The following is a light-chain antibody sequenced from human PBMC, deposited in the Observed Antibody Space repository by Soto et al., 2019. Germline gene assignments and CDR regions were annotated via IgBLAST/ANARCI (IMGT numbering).Light chain of an antibody. CDR2: GAS. CDR3: QHRGKWPRT. CDR1: QSVSSY. Sequence: EIVLTQSPATLSLSPGERATLSCRASQSVSSYLAWYQQKPGQVPRLLIYGASNRATGIPARFSGSGSGTAFSLTISSLESEDFAVYYCQHRGKWPRTFGQGTKLEIK. V-gene: IGKV3-11*01. J-gene: IGKJ2*01.